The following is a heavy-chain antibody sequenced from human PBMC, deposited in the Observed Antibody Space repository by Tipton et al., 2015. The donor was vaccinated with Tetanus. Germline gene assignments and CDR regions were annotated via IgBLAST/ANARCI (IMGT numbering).Heavy chain of an antibody. CDR3: ARSEQQLVRGYYYYYYMDV. Sequence: TLSLTCAVSGGSISSGGYSWSWIRQPPGKDLEWIGSIYRRETTYYNPSLKSRVTISVDTSKNQFSLKLSSVTAADTAVYYCARSEQQLVRGYYYYYYMDVWGKGTTVTVSS. CDR2: IYRRETT. D-gene: IGHD6-13*01. CDR1: GGSISSGGYS. J-gene: IGHJ6*03. V-gene: IGHV4-30-2*03.